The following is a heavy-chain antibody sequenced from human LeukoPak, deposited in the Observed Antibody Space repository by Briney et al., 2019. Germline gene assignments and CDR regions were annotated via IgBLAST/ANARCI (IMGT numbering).Heavy chain of an antibody. CDR1: GGTFSSYA. J-gene: IGHJ4*02. V-gene: IGHV1-69*01. D-gene: IGHD6-6*01. CDR3: AKDLWTQQLVGGGLDY. CDR2: IIPIFGTA. Sequence: SVKVSCKASGGTFSSYAISWVRQAPGQGLEWMGGIIPIFGTANYAQKFQGRVTITADESTSTAYMELSSLRSEDTAVYYCAKDLWTQQLVGGGLDYWGQGTLVTVSS.